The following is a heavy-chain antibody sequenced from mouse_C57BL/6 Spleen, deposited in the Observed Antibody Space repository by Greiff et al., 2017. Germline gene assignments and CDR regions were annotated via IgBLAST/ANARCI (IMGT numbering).Heavy chain of an antibody. CDR2: INYDGSST. CDR3: ARETDYSNYLYYAMDC. Sequence: EVKLMESEGGLVQPGSSMKLSCTASGFTFSDYYMAWVRQVPEKGLEWVANINYDGSSTYYLDSLKSRFIISRDNAKNILYLQMSSLKSEDPATYYCARETDYSNYLYYAMDCWGQGTSVTVSS. J-gene: IGHJ4*01. D-gene: IGHD2-5*01. V-gene: IGHV5-16*01. CDR1: GFTFSDYY.